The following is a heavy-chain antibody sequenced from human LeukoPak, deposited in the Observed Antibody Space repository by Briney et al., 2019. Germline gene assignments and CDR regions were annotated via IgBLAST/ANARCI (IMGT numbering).Heavy chain of an antibody. CDR3: ASYPRRGETRDGYR. J-gene: IGHJ4*02. V-gene: IGHV3-48*04. D-gene: IGHD5-24*01. Sequence: GGSLRLSCAASGFTFSSYSMNWVRQAPGKGLEWVSYISSSSSTIYYADSVKGRFTISKDNAKNSLYLQMNSLRAEDTAVYYCASYPRRGETRDGYRWGQGTLVTVSS. CDR1: GFTFSSYS. CDR2: ISSSSSTI.